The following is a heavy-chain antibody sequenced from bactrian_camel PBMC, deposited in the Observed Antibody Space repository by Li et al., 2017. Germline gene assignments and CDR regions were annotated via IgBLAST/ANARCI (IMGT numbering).Heavy chain of an antibody. CDR2: ITAEGYNT. CDR1: IYTANLYC. D-gene: IGHD2*01. Sequence: QVQLVESGGGSVQAGGSLRLSCEASIYTANLYCMTWFRQAPGKEREGVAAITAEGYNTYYSDSVKGRFTISRDNDKRTLYLQMNNLEPEDTAMYYCAAGRWPRPTLQPGLYNSWGQGTQVTVS. V-gene: IGHV3S1*01. CDR3: AAGRWPRPTLQPGLYNS. J-gene: IGHJ6*01.